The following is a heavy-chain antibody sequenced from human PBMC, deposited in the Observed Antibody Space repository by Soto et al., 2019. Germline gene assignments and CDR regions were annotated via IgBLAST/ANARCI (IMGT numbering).Heavy chain of an antibody. CDR3: ARVPGAYCSGGSCYSANAFDI. Sequence: ASVKVSCKASAYTFTSYYMHWVRQAPGQGLEWMGIINPSGGSTSYAQKFQGRVTMTRDTSTSTVYMELSSLRSEDTAVYYCARVPGAYCSGGSCYSANAFDIWGQGTMVTVSS. J-gene: IGHJ3*02. D-gene: IGHD2-15*01. CDR2: INPSGGST. CDR1: AYTFTSYY. V-gene: IGHV1-46*03.